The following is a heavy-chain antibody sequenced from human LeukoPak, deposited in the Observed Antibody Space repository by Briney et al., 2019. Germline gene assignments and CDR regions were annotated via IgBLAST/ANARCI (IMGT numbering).Heavy chain of an antibody. CDR3: TSRLNY. V-gene: IGHV3-15*01. J-gene: IGHJ4*02. CDR1: GFTFSNVW. CDR2: IRPITDGGTT. Sequence: PGGSLRLACSASGFTFSNVWMTWVRQAPRKGLEWVGCIRPITDGGTTDYAAPVRGRFTISRDDSKNTLYLQMNSLKTEDTAVYYCTSRLNYWGQGTLVTVSS.